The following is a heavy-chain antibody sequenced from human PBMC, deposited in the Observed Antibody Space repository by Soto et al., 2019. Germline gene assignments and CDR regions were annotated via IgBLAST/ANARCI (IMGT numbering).Heavy chain of an antibody. V-gene: IGHV4-34*01. Sequence: SETLSLTCAVYGGSFSGYYWTWIRQPPGTGLEWIGEINHSGTTFYNPSLRSRVTISVDTSKNQFSLKLSSVTAADTAVYYCARGIWYGDNWFDPWGQGTLVTVSS. J-gene: IGHJ5*02. CDR3: ARGIWYGDNWFDP. CDR1: GGSFSGYY. CDR2: INHSGTT. D-gene: IGHD3-10*01.